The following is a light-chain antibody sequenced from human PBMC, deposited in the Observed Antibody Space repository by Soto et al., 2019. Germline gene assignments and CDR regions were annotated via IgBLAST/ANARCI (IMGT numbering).Light chain of an antibody. J-gene: IGKJ3*01. CDR3: QHYGGSPSFT. CDR2: GAS. V-gene: IGKV3-20*01. CDR1: QSVSSSY. Sequence: EIVLTQSPGTLSLSPGERATLSCRASQSVSSSYLGWYQQKPGQAPRHLIYGASGRATGIPDRFSGSGSGTDFTLTISRLEPEDFAVYYCQHYGGSPSFTFGPGTKVDIK.